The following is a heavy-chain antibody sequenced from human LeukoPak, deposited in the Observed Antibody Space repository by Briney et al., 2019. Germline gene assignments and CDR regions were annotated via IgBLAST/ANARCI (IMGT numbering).Heavy chain of an antibody. CDR2: IISKTDGGTT. V-gene: IGHV3-15*01. D-gene: IGHD1-14*01. Sequence: GGSLRLSCAASGFTLSNAWMSWVRRAPGKGLEWVGRIISKTDGGTTDYAAPVKGRFTISRDDSKNTLYLQMNSLKTEDTAVYYCTTLYRLDPWGQGTLVTVSS. J-gene: IGHJ5*02. CDR1: GFTLSNAW. CDR3: TTLYRLDP.